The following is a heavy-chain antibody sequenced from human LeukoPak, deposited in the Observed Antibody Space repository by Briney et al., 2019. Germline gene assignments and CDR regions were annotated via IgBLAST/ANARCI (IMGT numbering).Heavy chain of an antibody. V-gene: IGHV1-69*06. J-gene: IGHJ4*02. CDR2: IIPIFGTS. D-gene: IGHD3-9*01. CDR3: AREGYDILTGYSFDY. CDR1: GGTVSSYA. Sequence: SVKVSCKASGGTVSSYAISWVRQAPGQGLEWMGRIIPIFGTSNYAQKIQGRVMISADKSTTPAYLELSSLSSEDTAEYYWAREGYDILTGYSFDYWGQGTLVTVSS.